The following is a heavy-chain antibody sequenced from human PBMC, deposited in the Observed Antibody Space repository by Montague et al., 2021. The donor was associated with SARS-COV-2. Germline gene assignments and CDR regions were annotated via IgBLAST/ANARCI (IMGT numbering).Heavy chain of an antibody. Sequence: SETLSLTCTGPVSSNTGADRNCTRLNPSQGWGLDGVWCMKYRGSTWLNPSLKSRVTISVDTSKNQLSQNLRSVTAADTAVYFCGRVILSATSNPFDCWGWGTLVTVSS. D-gene: IGHD2-15*01. CDR2: MKYRGST. CDR3: GRVILSATSNPFDC. V-gene: IGHV4-39*07. J-gene: IGHJ4*02. CDR1: VSSNTGADRN.